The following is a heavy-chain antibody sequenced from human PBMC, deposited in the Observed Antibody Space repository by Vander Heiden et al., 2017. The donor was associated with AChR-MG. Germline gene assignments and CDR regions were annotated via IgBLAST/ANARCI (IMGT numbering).Heavy chain of an antibody. J-gene: IGHJ6*03. V-gene: IGHV3-48*03. Sequence: EVQLVESGGGLVQPGGSLRLSCAASGFTFSSYEMNWVRQAPGKGLEWVSYISSSGSTIYYADSVKGRFTISRDNAKNSLYLQMNSLRAEDTAVYYCARGYSGYDPAYYYYYYMDVWGKGTTVTVSS. CDR2: ISSSGSTI. CDR3: ARGYSGYDPAYYYYYYMDV. CDR1: GFTFSSYE. D-gene: IGHD5-12*01.